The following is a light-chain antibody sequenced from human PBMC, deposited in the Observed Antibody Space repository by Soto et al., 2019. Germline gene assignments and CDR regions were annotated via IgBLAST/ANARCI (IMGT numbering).Light chain of an antibody. CDR1: SSDVGGYNY. CDR3: SSYTSSSTRV. J-gene: IGLJ3*02. Sequence: QSALTQPASVSVSPGQSITISCTGTSSDVGGYNYVSWYQQHPGKAPKLMIYEVSNRPSGVSNRFSGSKSGNTASLTISGLQAEDEAYYYCSSYTSSSTRVFGGGTQLTVL. V-gene: IGLV2-14*01. CDR2: EVS.